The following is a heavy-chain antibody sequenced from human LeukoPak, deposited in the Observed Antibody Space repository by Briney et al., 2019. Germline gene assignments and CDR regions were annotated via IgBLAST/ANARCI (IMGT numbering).Heavy chain of an antibody. CDR2: INAGNGKA. V-gene: IGHV1-3*01. Sequence: ASVKVSCKASGYSFSTYAMHWVRQAPGQRLEWMGWINAGNGKAKYSQKFQGRVTITWDISASTAYMELSSLRSEDTAVYYCVRVDTSRPGDHWGQGTLVTVSS. CDR1: GYSFSTYA. CDR3: VRVDTSRPGDH. J-gene: IGHJ4*02. D-gene: IGHD2/OR15-2a*01.